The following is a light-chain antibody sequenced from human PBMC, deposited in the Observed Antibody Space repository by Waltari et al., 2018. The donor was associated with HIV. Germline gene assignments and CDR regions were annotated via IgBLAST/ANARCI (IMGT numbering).Light chain of an antibody. Sequence: SSELTQDPAVSVALGRTVSITCQGDGLRSYYASWYQQKPGQAPILVIYGKNNRPSGIPDRFSGSNSGNTASLTITGAQAEDEADYYCNFRDNGGNYVVFGGGTRLTVL. V-gene: IGLV3-19*01. CDR1: GLRSYY. J-gene: IGLJ2*01. CDR3: NFRDNGGNYVV. CDR2: GKN.